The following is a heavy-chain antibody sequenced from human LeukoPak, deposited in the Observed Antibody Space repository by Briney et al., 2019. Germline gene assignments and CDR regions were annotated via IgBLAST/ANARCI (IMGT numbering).Heavy chain of an antibody. CDR1: GFTFSSYS. D-gene: IGHD3-3*01. CDR2: ISSSSSTI. Sequence: GGSLRLSCAASGFTFSSYSMNWVRQAPGKGLEWVSYISSSSSTIYYADSVKGRFTISRDNAKNSLYLQMNSLRAEDTAVYYCATYYDFWSGYYPNDYWGQGTLVTVSS. V-gene: IGHV3-48*01. J-gene: IGHJ4*02. CDR3: ATYYDFWSGYYPNDY.